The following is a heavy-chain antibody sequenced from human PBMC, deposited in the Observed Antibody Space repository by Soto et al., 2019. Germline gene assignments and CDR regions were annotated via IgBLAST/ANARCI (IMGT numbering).Heavy chain of an antibody. Sequence: ASVKVSCKASGYTFTCYYMHWVRQAPGQGLEWMGWINPNSGGTNYAQKLQGWVTMTRDTSISTAYMELSRLRSDDTAVYYCARDRSITIFGVASNWFDPWGQGTLVTVSS. CDR3: ARDRSITIFGVASNWFDP. V-gene: IGHV1-2*04. J-gene: IGHJ5*02. D-gene: IGHD3-3*01. CDR2: INPNSGGT. CDR1: GYTFTCYY.